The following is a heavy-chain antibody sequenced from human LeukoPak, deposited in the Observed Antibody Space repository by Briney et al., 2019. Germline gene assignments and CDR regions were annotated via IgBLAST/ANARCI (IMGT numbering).Heavy chain of an antibody. V-gene: IGHV4-39*01. CDR1: GGSISSSSYY. J-gene: IGHJ4*02. D-gene: IGHD3-10*01. Sequence: SETLSLTCTVSGGSISSSSYYWGWIRQPPGKGLEWIGSIYYSGSTYYNPSLKSRVTISVDTSKNQFSLKLSSVTAADTAVYYCARHNYGTGSAFDYWGQGTLVTVSS. CDR3: ARHNYGTGSAFDY. CDR2: IYYSGST.